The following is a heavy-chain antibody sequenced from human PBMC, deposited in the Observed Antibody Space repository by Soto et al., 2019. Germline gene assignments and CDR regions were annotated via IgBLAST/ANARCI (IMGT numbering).Heavy chain of an antibody. D-gene: IGHD2-15*01. Sequence: GGSLRLSCVASGFTFRTYTMNWVRQAPGKGLEWVSGIRGFSPYTFYAESVKGRFTISRDNAKNSLYRQMNSLGVEDTAVYYCARDRGYDAHDYYYNAMDVWGQGTTVTVSS. CDR2: IRGFSPYT. CDR1: GFTFRTYT. CDR3: ARDRGYDAHDYYYNAMDV. J-gene: IGHJ6*02. V-gene: IGHV3-21*01.